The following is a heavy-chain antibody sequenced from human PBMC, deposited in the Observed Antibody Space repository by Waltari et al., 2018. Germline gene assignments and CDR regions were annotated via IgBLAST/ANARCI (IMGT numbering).Heavy chain of an antibody. Sequence: QVQLVQSGAEVKQPGSSVKVSCKSSGGPFSSVGLHWLRQAPGQGLEWMGKIIPMPGITDYEQKVQGRLRITADRSTTTGYMELRRLGSEDTAIYYCARRVSTKGAFEVWGRGTLVTVSP. CDR1: GGPFSSVG. J-gene: IGHJ3*01. V-gene: IGHV1-69*02. CDR3: ARRVSTKGAFEV. D-gene: IGHD5-12*01. CDR2: IIPMPGIT.